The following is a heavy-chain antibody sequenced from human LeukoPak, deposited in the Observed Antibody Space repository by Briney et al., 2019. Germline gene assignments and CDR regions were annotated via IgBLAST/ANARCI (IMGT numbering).Heavy chain of an antibody. CDR2: TYTGGNS. Sequence: SGGSLRLSCAASGFTVSSIRMVWVRQAPGKGLEWVSVTYTGGNSYYADSVKGRFTISRDNSKNTLYLQMNSLRAEDTAVYYCARGGYYDFWSGLDYWGQGTLVTVSS. CDR3: ARGGYYDFWSGLDY. V-gene: IGHV3-53*05. CDR1: GFTVSSIR. J-gene: IGHJ4*02. D-gene: IGHD3-3*01.